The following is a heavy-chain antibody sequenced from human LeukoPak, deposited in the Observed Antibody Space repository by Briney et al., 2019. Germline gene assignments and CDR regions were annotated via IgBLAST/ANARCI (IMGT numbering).Heavy chain of an antibody. D-gene: IGHD3-10*01. CDR2: INPSGGST. CDR1: GYTFTSYY. V-gene: IGHV1-46*01. Sequence: ASVKVSCKASGYTFTSYYMHWVRQAPGQGLEWMGIINPSGGSTSYAQKFQGRVTITRDTSASTAYMELSSLRSEDTAVYYCARVRVWFGESAAWYFDLWGRGTLVTVSS. CDR3: ARVRVWFGESAAWYFDL. J-gene: IGHJ2*01.